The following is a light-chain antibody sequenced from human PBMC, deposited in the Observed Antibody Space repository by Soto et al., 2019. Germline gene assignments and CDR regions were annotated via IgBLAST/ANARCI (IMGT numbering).Light chain of an antibody. J-gene: IGKJ1*01. CDR1: QSVSSN. CDR2: GAS. V-gene: IGKV3-15*01. CDR3: QQYDNYWT. Sequence: EIVMTQSPATLSVSPGERATLSCRASQSVSSNLAWYRQKPDQAPRLLIYGASTRATGIPARFSGAGSGTEFTLTISSLQSEDFAVYYCQQYDNYWTFDQGTKVEIK.